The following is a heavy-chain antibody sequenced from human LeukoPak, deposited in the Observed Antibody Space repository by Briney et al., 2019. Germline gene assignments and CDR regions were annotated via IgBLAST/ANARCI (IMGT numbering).Heavy chain of an antibody. V-gene: IGHV3-48*01. CDR3: ARVVAARSFYFDY. CDR1: GFTFSNYH. D-gene: IGHD2-15*01. CDR2: ISIFTSSI. Sequence: GGSLRLSCAASGFTFSNYHMTWVRQAPGKGLEWISYISIFTSSIYYADSVKGRFTISRDDAENSVYLQMNSLRAEDTAVYYCARVVAARSFYFDYWGQGTLVTVSS. J-gene: IGHJ4*02.